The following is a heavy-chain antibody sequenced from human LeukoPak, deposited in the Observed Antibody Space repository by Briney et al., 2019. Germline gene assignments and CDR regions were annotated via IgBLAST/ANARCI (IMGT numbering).Heavy chain of an antibody. CDR3: ARVSCANYFDY. V-gene: IGHV3-23*01. D-gene: IGHD2-2*01. CDR2: ISGSGGNT. J-gene: IGHJ4*02. CDR1: GFTFSSYA. Sequence: GGSLRLSCAASGFTFSSYAMSWVRQAPGKGLEWVSGISGSGGNTHYADSVRGRFTISRDNSKNTLYLQMNSLRAEDTAIYYCARVSCANYFDYWGRGTLVTVSS.